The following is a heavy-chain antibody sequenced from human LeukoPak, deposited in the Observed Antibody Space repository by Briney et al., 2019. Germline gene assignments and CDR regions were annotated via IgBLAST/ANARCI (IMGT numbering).Heavy chain of an antibody. CDR1: GFTFSNYG. D-gene: IGHD1-26*01. CDR3: AKDSRHRIVGTTTFLDY. V-gene: IGHV3-23*01. Sequence: PGGSLRLSCAASGFTFSNYGMSWVRQAPGKGLEWVSGIRGSGGDTYYADSVKGRFTISRDNSRNTLYLQMNSLRAEDTAVYYCAKDSRHRIVGTTTFLDYWGQGTLVTVSS. CDR2: IRGSGGDT. J-gene: IGHJ4*02.